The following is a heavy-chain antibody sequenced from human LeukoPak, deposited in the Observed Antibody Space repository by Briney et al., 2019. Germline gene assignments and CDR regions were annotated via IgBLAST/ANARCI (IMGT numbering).Heavy chain of an antibody. D-gene: IGHD3-22*01. Sequence: GGSLRLSCAASGFTFSSYGMHWVRQAPGKGLEWVAVIWYDGSNKYNADSVKGRFTISRDNSKNTLYLQMNSLRAEDTAVYYCAKDITMIVVVNAFDIRGQGTMVTVSS. CDR2: IWYDGSNK. CDR3: AKDITMIVVVNAFDI. V-gene: IGHV3-33*06. CDR1: GFTFSSYG. J-gene: IGHJ3*02.